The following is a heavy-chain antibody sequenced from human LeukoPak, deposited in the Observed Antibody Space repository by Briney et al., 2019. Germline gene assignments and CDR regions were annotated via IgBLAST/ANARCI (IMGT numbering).Heavy chain of an antibody. D-gene: IGHD1-14*01. CDR3: VRGPESRTSDAFDI. V-gene: IGHV4-59*01. Sequence: SETLSLTCTVSGGSISSYYWSWIRQPPGKGLEWIGYIYYSGSTNYNPSLKSRVTISVDTSKNQFSLKLSSVTAAGTAVYYCVRGPESRTSDAFDIWGQGTMVTVSS. J-gene: IGHJ3*02. CDR1: GGSISSYY. CDR2: IYYSGST.